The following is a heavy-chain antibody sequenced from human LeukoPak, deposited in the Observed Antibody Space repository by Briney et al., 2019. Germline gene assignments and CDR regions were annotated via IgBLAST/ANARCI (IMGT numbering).Heavy chain of an antibody. CDR2: IIPILGIA. V-gene: IGHV1-69*04. CDR1: GGTFSSYA. CDR3: ARVGWYCSGGSCFDY. D-gene: IGHD2-15*01. J-gene: IGHJ4*02. Sequence: ASVKVSCKASGGTFSSYAISWVRQAPGQGLEWMGRIIPILGIANYAQKFQGRVTITADKSTSTAYMELSSLRSEDTAVYHCARVGWYCSGGSCFDYWGQGTLVTVSS.